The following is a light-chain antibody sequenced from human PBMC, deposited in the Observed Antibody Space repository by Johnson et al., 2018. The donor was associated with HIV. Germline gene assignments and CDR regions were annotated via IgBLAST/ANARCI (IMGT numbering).Light chain of an antibody. J-gene: IGLJ1*01. Sequence: QSVLTQPPSVSAAPGQKVTISCSGSSSNIESYFVSWYQQLPGAAPTLLIYEDNKRPSGIPDRFSGSKSGTSATLGIAGLQTGDEADYYCGTWDSNLRVDFVFGTGTKVTVL. CDR3: GTWDSNLRVDFV. CDR2: EDN. CDR1: SSNIESYF. V-gene: IGLV1-51*02.